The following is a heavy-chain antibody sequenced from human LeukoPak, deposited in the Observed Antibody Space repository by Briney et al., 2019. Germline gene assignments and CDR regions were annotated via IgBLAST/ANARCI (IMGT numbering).Heavy chain of an antibody. Sequence: PSETLSLTCAVYGGSFSGYYWSWIRQPPGKGLEWIGEINHSGSTNYNPSLKSRVTISVDTSESQFSLKLSSVTAADTAVYYCATPRGYRRSFDYWGQGTLVTVSS. CDR2: INHSGST. D-gene: IGHD3-10*01. V-gene: IGHV4-34*01. J-gene: IGHJ4*02. CDR3: ATPRGYRRSFDY. CDR1: GGSFSGYY.